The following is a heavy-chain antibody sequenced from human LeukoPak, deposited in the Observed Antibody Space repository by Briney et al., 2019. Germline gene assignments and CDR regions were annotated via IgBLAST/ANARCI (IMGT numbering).Heavy chain of an antibody. CDR3: ARVTYRVAVTLHLNNWFDP. CDR2: IYYSGST. V-gene: IGHV4-39*07. Sequence: SETLSLTCTVSGGSISSSSYYWGWIRQPPGKGLEWIGSIYYSGSTYYNPSLKSRVTISVDTSKNQFSLKLSSVTAADTAVYYCARVTYRVAVTLHLNNWFDPWGQGTLVTVSS. D-gene: IGHD2-21*02. CDR1: GGSISSSSYY. J-gene: IGHJ5*02.